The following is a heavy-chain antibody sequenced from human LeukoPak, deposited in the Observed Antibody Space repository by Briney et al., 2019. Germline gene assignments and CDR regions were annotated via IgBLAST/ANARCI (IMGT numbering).Heavy chain of an antibody. CDR2: IYYSGST. CDR3: ARDLVP. Sequence: PSETLSLTCTVSGGSVSSGIYYWSWIRQPPGKGLEWIGYIYYSGSTNYNPSLKSRVTISVDTSKNQFSLKLSSVTAADTAMYYCARDLVPWGQGTMVTVSS. D-gene: IGHD2-2*01. CDR1: GGSVSSGIYY. V-gene: IGHV4-61*01. J-gene: IGHJ3*01.